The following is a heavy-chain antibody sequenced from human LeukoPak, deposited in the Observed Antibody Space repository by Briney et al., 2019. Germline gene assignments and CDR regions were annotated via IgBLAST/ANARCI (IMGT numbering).Heavy chain of an antibody. CDR2: IYYGGGT. Sequence: PSETLSLTCAVYGGSFSGYYWSWIRQPPGKGLEWIGSIYYGGGTNYNPSLKSRVTISVDTKNQFSLRLTSVTAADTAVYYCARVPSSFGSSTWYFDLWGRGTLVTVSS. CDR3: ARVPSSFGSSTWYFDL. CDR1: GGSFSGYY. V-gene: IGHV4-59*01. J-gene: IGHJ2*01. D-gene: IGHD3-10*01.